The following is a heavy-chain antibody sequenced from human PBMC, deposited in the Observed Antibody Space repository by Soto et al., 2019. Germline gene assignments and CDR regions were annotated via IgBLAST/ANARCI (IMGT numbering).Heavy chain of an antibody. CDR1: GFSFSDYA. Sequence: PGGSLRLSCAASGFSFSDYAMSWVRQAPGKGLEWVSVISESGGSTHYADSVRGRFTVSRDNSKNTLYLQMNSLRAEDTAVYYCARERKYCSSTSCPQAYYDSSGSYGMDVWGQGTTVTVSS. CDR2: ISESGGST. V-gene: IGHV3-23*01. D-gene: IGHD2-2*01. CDR3: ARERKYCSSTSCPQAYYDSSGSYGMDV. J-gene: IGHJ6*02.